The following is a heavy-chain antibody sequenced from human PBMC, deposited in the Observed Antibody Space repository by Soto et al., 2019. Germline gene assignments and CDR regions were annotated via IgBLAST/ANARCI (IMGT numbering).Heavy chain of an antibody. D-gene: IGHD5-18*01. CDR1: GYSFTSYW. CDR3: ARHLADTAMVRGCGVVDY. J-gene: IGHJ4*02. V-gene: IGHV5-10-1*01. Sequence: RGESLKISCKGSGYSFTSYWISWVRQMPGKGLEWMGRIDPSDSYTNYSPSFQGHVTISADKSISTAYLQWSSLKASDTAMYYCARHLADTAMVRGCGVVDYWGQGTLVTVSS. CDR2: IDPSDSYT.